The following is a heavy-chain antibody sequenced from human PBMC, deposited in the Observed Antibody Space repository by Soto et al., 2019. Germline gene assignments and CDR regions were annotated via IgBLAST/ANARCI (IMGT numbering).Heavy chain of an antibody. J-gene: IGHJ3*02. CDR1: GYTFTGYY. CDR3: ARVSLRFLEWLLYESAFDI. CDR2: INPNSGGT. D-gene: IGHD3-3*01. V-gene: IGHV1-2*02. Sequence: GASVKVSCKASGYTFTGYYMHWVRQAPGQGLEWMGWINPNSGGTNYAQKFQGRVTMTRDTSISTAYMELSRLRSDDTAVYYCARVSLRFLEWLLYESAFDIWGQGTMVTV.